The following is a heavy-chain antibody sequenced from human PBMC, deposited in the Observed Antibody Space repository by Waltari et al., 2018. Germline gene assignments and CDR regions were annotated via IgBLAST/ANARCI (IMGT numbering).Heavy chain of an antibody. D-gene: IGHD5-12*01. J-gene: IGHJ6*02. CDR2: ISAYNGNT. CDR1: GYTFTSYG. CDR3: ARVRVFESVATIGNYYYGMDV. V-gene: IGHV1-18*01. Sequence: QVQLVQSGAEVKKPGASVKVSCKASGYTFTSYGISWVRQAPGQGLEGMGWISAYNGNTNYAQKLQGRVTMTTDTSTSTAYMELRSLRSDDTAVYYCARVRVFESVATIGNYYYGMDVWGQGTTVTVSS.